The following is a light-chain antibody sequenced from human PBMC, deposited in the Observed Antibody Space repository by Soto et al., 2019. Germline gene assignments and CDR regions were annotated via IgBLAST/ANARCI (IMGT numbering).Light chain of an antibody. CDR1: SSDVGGYNY. V-gene: IGLV2-14*01. J-gene: IGLJ2*01. Sequence: ALTQPASVSGSPGQAITISCTGTSSDVGGYNYVSWYQQHPGKAPKLMIYDVSNRPSGVSNRFSGSKSGNTASLTISGLQAEDEADYYCSSYTSSSTVVFGGGTKLTVL. CDR2: DVS. CDR3: SSYTSSSTVV.